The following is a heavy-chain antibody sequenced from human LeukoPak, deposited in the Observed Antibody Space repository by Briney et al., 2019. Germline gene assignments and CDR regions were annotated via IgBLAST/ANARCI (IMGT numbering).Heavy chain of an antibody. CDR3: AGLVGRYSSGLYYYYFDY. Sequence: PSGTLSLTCTVSGDSINSLDLWGGVGQPPGRGRGGIGERYLSGTTHSNPSVKSRVTRSIDKSKNQFFLNLSSMTAADTAVYYCAGLVGRYSSGLYYYYFDYWGQGTLVTVSS. J-gene: IGHJ4*02. CDR2: RYLSGTT. V-gene: IGHV4-4*02. D-gene: IGHD3-22*01. CDR1: GDSINSLDL.